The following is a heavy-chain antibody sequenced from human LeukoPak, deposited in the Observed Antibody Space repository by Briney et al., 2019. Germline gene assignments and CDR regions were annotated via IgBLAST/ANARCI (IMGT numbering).Heavy chain of an antibody. D-gene: IGHD2-15*01. V-gene: IGHV3-21*01. CDR2: ISSSSSYI. Sequence: GGSLRLSCAASGFTFSSYSMDWVRQAPGKGLEWVSSISSSSSYIYYADSVKGRFTISRDNANNSLYLQMNSLSAEDTAIYYCARQPQVAHFDYWGQGTLVSVSS. CDR3: ARQPQVAHFDY. J-gene: IGHJ4*02. CDR1: GFTFSSYS.